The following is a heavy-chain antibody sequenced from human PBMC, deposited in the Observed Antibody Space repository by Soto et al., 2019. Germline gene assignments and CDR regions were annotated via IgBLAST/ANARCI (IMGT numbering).Heavy chain of an antibody. CDR2: IKRKKDGGTT. CDR3: IADTSMVSGAFDI. Sequence: EVQLVESGGGLVKPGGSLTLSCAAYGFTFSNAWMNWVRQIRGKGLEWVGRIKRKKDGGTTDYAAPVKDRFTISRDDSKNSLYLQMNSLKTEDTAIYYCIADTSMVSGAFDIWGQGAVVTVSS. V-gene: IGHV3-15*07. CDR1: GFTFSNAW. J-gene: IGHJ3*02. D-gene: IGHD5-18*01.